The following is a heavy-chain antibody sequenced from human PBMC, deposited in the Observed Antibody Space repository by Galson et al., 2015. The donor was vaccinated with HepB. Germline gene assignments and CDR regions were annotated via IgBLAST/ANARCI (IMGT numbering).Heavy chain of an antibody. V-gene: IGHV4-39*01. Sequence: SEPLSLTCTVSGGSISSSSYYWGWIRQPPGKGLEWIGSIYYSGSTYYNPSLKSRVTISVDTSKNQFSLKLSSVTAADTAVYYCARHMYGSGWYFGNSNHNNWFDPWGQGTLVTVSS. CDR1: GGSISSSSYY. CDR2: IYYSGST. CDR3: ARHMYGSGWYFGNSNHNNWFDP. D-gene: IGHD6-19*01. J-gene: IGHJ5*02.